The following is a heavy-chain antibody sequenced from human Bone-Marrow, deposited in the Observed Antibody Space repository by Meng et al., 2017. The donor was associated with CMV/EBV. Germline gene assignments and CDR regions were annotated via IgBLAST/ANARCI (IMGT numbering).Heavy chain of an antibody. CDR3: ARHTRYCSSTSCYRPFDY. Sequence: SVKVSRKASGGTFSSYAISWVRQAPGQGLEWMGGIIPIFGTANYAQKFQGRVTITTDESTSTAYMELSSLRSEDTAVYYCARHTRYCSSTSCYRPFDYWGQGTLVTVSS. CDR1: GGTFSSYA. V-gene: IGHV1-69*05. CDR2: IIPIFGTA. D-gene: IGHD2-2*01. J-gene: IGHJ4*02.